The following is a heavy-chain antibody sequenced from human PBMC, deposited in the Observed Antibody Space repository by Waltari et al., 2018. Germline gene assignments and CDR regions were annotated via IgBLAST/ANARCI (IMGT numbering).Heavy chain of an antibody. CDR1: GSSIARGYF. Sequence: QVQLQASGPGLVKPSATLSLTRHVSGSSIARGYFWGWVRQPPGKGLEWIGTIFHAGLTYYTPSLKVRVSMSVDTSKNQFSLNLSSVTAADTAVYYCARAPGVAAAAYFDYWGQGILVTVSS. J-gene: IGHJ4*02. CDR3: ARAPGVAAAAYFDY. CDR2: IFHAGLT. D-gene: IGHD6-13*01. V-gene: IGHV4-38-2*02.